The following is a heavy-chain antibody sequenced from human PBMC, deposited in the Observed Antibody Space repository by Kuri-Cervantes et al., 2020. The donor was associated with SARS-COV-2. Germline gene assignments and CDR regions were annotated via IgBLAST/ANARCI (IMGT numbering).Heavy chain of an antibody. J-gene: IGHJ4*02. CDR2: ISSSGSTI. D-gene: IGHD1-26*01. V-gene: IGHV3-11*04. CDR3: ARGGSYLDY. Sequence: GESLKISCAAFGFTFGDYYMGWFRQAPGKGLEWVSYISSSGSTIYYADSVKGRFTISRDNAKNSLYLQMNSLRAEDTAVYYCARGGSYLDYWGQGTLVTVSS. CDR1: GFTFGDYY.